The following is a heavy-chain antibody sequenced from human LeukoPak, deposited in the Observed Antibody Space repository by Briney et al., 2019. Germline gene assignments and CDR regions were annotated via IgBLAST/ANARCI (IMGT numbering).Heavy chain of an antibody. CDR2: IRIKAYGGTT. V-gene: IGHV3-49*04. CDR3: TRDRRGDYPHFDY. CDR1: GFTFSSYE. J-gene: IGHJ4*02. D-gene: IGHD4-17*01. Sequence: GGSLRLSCAASGFTFSSYEMNWVRQAPGKGLEWVGFIRIKAYGGTTEYAASVKGRFIISRDDSKSIAYLQMNSLKTEDTAVYYCTRDRRGDYPHFDYWGQGTLVTVSS.